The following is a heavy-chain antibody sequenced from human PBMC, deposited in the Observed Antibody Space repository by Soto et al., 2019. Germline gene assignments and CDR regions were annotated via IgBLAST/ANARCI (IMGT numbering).Heavy chain of an antibody. CDR2: ISTTSKYT. J-gene: IGHJ4*02. Sequence: PGGSLRLSCAASGFTFSDYYMSWIRPAPGKGLEWVSYISTTSKYTDYADSVRGRFTISRDNAKNSLYLQMNSLRVEDTAVYYCARDVGWSDLYEYWSRGTLVTVSS. D-gene: IGHD2-8*01. CDR1: GFTFSDYY. V-gene: IGHV3-11*05. CDR3: ARDVGWSDLYEY.